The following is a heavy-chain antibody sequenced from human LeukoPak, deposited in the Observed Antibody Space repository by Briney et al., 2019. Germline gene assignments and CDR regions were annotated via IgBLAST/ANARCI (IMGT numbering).Heavy chain of an antibody. CDR2: INHSRGST. Sequence: ASGKVCCTASGSTFIRYYIQLVREAPGQGLEWLGMINHSRGSTTDAQKLQGRVTVTSDTSTSTVYMELCSLTSEDTAAEYCARDRGTVGAHFDNCGQRTLVTVSS. D-gene: IGHD1-26*01. J-gene: IGHJ4*02. V-gene: IGHV1-46*04. CDR1: GSTFIRYY. CDR3: ARDRGTVGAHFDN.